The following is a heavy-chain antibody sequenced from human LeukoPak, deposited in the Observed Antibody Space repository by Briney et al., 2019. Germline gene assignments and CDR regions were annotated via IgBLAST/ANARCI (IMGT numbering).Heavy chain of an antibody. Sequence: SETLSLTCTVSGGSISSNNYYWGWIRQPPGKGLEWIGEINHSGSTNYNPSLKSRVTISVDTSKNQFSLKLSSVTAADTAVYYCAREEAAAGTFDYWGQGTLVTVSS. J-gene: IGHJ4*02. CDR1: GGSISSNNYY. V-gene: IGHV4-39*07. CDR2: INHSGST. CDR3: AREEAAAGTFDY. D-gene: IGHD6-13*01.